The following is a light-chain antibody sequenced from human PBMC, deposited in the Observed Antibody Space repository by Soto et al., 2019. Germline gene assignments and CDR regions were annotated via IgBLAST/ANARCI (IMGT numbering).Light chain of an antibody. V-gene: IGKV3-11*01. CDR1: QSVSTS. CDR2: DAS. Sequence: IVLTQSPATLSLSPGERAALSCRASQSVSTSLAWYQHKPGQAPRLIIYDASKRAPGIPARFSGSGSGTDFTPTISSPEPEDFAVYYCQVRDVWPTFGQGTKVEIK. J-gene: IGKJ1*01. CDR3: QVRDVWPT.